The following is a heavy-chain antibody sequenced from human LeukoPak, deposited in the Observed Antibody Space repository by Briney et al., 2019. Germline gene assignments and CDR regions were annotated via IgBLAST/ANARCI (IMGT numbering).Heavy chain of an antibody. J-gene: IGHJ4*02. V-gene: IGHV4-34*01. D-gene: IGHD6-13*01. CDR2: INHSGST. CDR3: ARGRGGVRGKRAGAAAAGFFDY. CDR1: GGSFSGYY. Sequence: PSETLSLTCAVYGGSFSGYYWSWIRQPPGKGLEWIGEINHSGSTNYNPSLKSRVTISVDTSKHQFSLKLSSETAADTAVYYCARGRGGVRGKRAGAAAAGFFDYWGQGTLVSVSS.